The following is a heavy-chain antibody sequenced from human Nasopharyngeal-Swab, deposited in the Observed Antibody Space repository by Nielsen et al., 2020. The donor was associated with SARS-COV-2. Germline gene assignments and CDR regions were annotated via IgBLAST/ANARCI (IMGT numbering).Heavy chain of an antibody. V-gene: IGHV4-4*02. Sequence: SETLSLTCAVSGGSISSSNWWSWVRQPPGKGLEWIGYIYYSGSTNYNPSLKSRVTISVDTSKNQFSLKLSSVTAADTAVYYCARDSPPVYYYYYMDVWGKGTTVTVSS. CDR2: IYYSGST. CDR3: ARDSPPVYYYYYMDV. J-gene: IGHJ6*03. CDR1: GGSISSSNW.